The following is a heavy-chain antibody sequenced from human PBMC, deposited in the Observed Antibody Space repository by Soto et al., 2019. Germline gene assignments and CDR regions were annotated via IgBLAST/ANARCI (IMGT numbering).Heavy chain of an antibody. J-gene: IGHJ6*02. V-gene: IGHV4-34*01. CDR3: ARDQGKGYYDFWSGYWYYYYGMDV. D-gene: IGHD3-3*01. CDR2: INQSGST. CDR1: GGSFSGYY. Sequence: SETLSLTCAVYGGSFSGYYWSWIRQPPGKGLEWIGEINQSGSTNYNPSLKSRVTIAVDTSKNQFSLKLSSVTAADTAVYYCARDQGKGYYDFWSGYWYYYYGMDVWGQGTTVTVSS.